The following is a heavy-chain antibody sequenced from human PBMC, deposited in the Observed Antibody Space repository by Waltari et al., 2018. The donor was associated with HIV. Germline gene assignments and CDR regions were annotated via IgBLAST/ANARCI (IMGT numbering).Heavy chain of an antibody. V-gene: IGHV1-18*01. CDR1: GYPFTTHG. J-gene: IGHJ3*02. CDR3: ARAPMTTVTSRGFDI. Sequence: VQLVLPAAEVQKTGVSLKVSCKTSGYPFTTHGISWVRQAPGQGLEWIGWISVYNDNTKYAQKIQDRLNMTTDSPTSTAYMELRSLRSDDTAVYYCARAPMTTVTSRGFDIWGQGTMVIVSS. CDR2: ISVYNDNT. D-gene: IGHD4-17*01.